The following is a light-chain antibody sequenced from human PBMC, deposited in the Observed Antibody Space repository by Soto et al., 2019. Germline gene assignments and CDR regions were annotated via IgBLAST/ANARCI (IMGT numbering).Light chain of an antibody. V-gene: IGKV3-11*01. CDR1: QSVGGH. CDR2: DVF. CDR3: HQRDNWPPT. J-gene: IGKJ4*01. Sequence: EIVLTQSPATLSLSPGERATLSCRARQSVGGHLAWYQQKPGQAPRLLIYDVFNRATGIPPRFSGSGSGTDFTLSISSLEPADFAAYFCHQRDNWPPTFGGGTKVEIK.